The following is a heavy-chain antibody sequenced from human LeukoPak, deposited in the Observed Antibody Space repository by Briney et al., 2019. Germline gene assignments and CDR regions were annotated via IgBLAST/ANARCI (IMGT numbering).Heavy chain of an antibody. V-gene: IGHV4-39*02. CDR3: AREGVYSGYAKIDY. CDR1: GDSISSSSYY. CDR2: ISYSGSA. J-gene: IGHJ4*02. Sequence: PSETLSLTCIVSGDSISSSSYYWVWIRQPPGKGLEWIGSISYSGSAYYNPSLKSRVTISVDTSKNEFSLKLSSVTAADTAVYYCAREGVYSGYAKIDYWGQGTLVTVSS. D-gene: IGHD5-12*01.